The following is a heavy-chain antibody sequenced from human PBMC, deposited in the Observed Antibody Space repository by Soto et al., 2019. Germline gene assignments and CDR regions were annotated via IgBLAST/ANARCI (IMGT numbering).Heavy chain of an antibody. D-gene: IGHD3-10*01. CDR2: IIPMVGMS. J-gene: IGHJ4*02. Sequence: QVQLVQSGAEVKKPGSSVKVSCKASGDTFNFYTFSWVRQAPGQGLEWMGRIIPMVGMSNYAQKFQGRVTFXXDXSTNTTYMQLSSLRSEDTALYYCATSYGSGSRPFDSWGQGTPVTVSS. V-gene: IGHV1-69*02. CDR1: GDTFNFYT. CDR3: ATSYGSGSRPFDS.